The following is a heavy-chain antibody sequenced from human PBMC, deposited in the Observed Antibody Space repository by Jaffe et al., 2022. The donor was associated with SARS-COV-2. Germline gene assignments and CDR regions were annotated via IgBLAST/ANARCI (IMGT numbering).Heavy chain of an antibody. CDR1: GFTFSSYW. CDR2: IKQDGSEK. CDR3: ASRDLSSSWSYYYYYYYMDV. J-gene: IGHJ6*03. Sequence: EVQLVESGGGLVQPGGSLRLSCAASGFTFSSYWMSWVRQAPGKGLEWVANIKQDGSEKYYVDSVKGRFTISRDNAKNSLYLQMNSLRAEDTAVYYCASRDLSSSWSYYYYYYYMDVWGKGTTVTVSS. D-gene: IGHD6-13*01. V-gene: IGHV3-7*01.